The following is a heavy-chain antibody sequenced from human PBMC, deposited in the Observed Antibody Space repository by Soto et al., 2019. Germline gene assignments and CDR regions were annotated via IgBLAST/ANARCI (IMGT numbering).Heavy chain of an antibody. CDR2: ISAYNGNT. D-gene: IGHD6-13*01. V-gene: IGHV1-18*01. Sequence: ASVKVSCKASGYTFTSYGISWVRQAPGQGLEWMGWISAYNGNTNYAQKLQGRVTMTTDTSTSTAYMELRSLRSDDTAVYYCARVGGSSSWSLAVYYYYGMDVWGQGTTVTDSS. J-gene: IGHJ6*02. CDR1: GYTFTSYG. CDR3: ARVGGSSSWSLAVYYYYGMDV.